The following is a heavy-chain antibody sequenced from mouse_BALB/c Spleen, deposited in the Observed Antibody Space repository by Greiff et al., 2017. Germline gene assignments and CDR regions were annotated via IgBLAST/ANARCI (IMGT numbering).Heavy chain of an antibody. V-gene: IGHV1S135*01. J-gene: IGHJ4*01. D-gene: IGHD3-1*01. CDR3: ARSRQLGLRAMDY. CDR2: IDPYNGGT. Sequence: EVQLQQPGPELVKPGASVKVSCKASGYAFTSYNMYWVKQSHGKSLEWIGYIDPYNGGTSYNQKFKGKATLTVDKSSSTAYMHLNSLTSEDSAVYYCARSRQLGLRAMDYWGQGTSVTVSS. CDR1: GYAFTSYN.